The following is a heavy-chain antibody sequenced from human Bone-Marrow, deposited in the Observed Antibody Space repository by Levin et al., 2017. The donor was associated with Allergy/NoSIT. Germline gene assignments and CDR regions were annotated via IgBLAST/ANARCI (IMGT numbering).Heavy chain of an antibody. D-gene: IGHD3-22*01. V-gene: IGHV3-23*01. J-gene: IGHJ4*02. CDR1: GFIFSNYA. CDR2: ISGSGGNT. Sequence: PGGSLRLSCAASGFIFSNYAMNWVRQAPGKGLEWVSQISGSGGNTHYADSVKGRLTFSRDNSKNTLYLQMNSLRAEDTAVYYCAGYDTSAYHSPFDYWGQGTLVTVSS. CDR3: AGYDTSAYHSPFDY.